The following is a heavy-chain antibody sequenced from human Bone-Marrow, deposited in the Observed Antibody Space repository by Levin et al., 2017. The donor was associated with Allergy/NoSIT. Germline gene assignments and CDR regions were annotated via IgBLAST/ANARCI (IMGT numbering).Heavy chain of an antibody. CDR1: GYNFATYW. V-gene: IGHV5-51*01. J-gene: IGHJ3*02. Sequence: GASVKVSCNGSGYNFATYWIGWVRQLPGKGLEWMGIIYPADSDTRYSPSFQGQVTISADKSISTAYLQWSSLKASDTAMYYCARSGDWGGFNASDIWGQGTMVTVSS. CDR3: ARSGDWGGFNASDI. D-gene: IGHD2-21*02. CDR2: IYPADSDT.